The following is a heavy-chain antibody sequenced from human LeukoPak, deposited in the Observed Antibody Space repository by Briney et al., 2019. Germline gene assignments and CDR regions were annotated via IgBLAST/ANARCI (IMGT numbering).Heavy chain of an antibody. Sequence: GRSLRLSCAASGFTFSNYGMHWVRQAPGKGLEWVAVISYEGSNKYYADSVKGRFTIARDNAKNSLYLQMNSLRAEDTAVYYCAREQQLVLGYMDVWGKGTTVTVSS. J-gene: IGHJ6*03. CDR1: GFTFSNYG. V-gene: IGHV3-30*04. D-gene: IGHD6-6*01. CDR3: AREQQLVLGYMDV. CDR2: ISYEGSNK.